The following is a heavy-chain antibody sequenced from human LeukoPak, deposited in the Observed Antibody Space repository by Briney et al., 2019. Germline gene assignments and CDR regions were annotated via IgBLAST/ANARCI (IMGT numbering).Heavy chain of an antibody. CDR3: ARDQVVGATAGTFDF. CDR1: GYTFTSNG. CDR2: ISAYNGVT. D-gene: IGHD1-26*01. Sequence: ASVKVSCKASGYTFTSNGLSWVRQAPGQGLEWMGWISAYNGVTNYAQKLQGRVTMTTDTSTSTAYMEMTSLTSDDTAVYYCARDQVVGATAGTFDFWGQGTLVTVSS. V-gene: IGHV1-18*01. J-gene: IGHJ4*02.